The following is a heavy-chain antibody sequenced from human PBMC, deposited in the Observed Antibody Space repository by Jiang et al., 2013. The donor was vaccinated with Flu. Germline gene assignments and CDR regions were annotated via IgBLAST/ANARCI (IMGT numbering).Heavy chain of an antibody. CDR1: GGSISSYY. J-gene: IGHJ5*02. D-gene: IGHD1-26*01. V-gene: IGHV4-59*08. Sequence: GSGLVKPSETLSLTCTVSGGSISSYYWSWIRQPPGKGLEWIGYINYSGSTNYNPSLKSRVTISVDTSKNQFSLKLSSVTAADTAVYYCARQGSVPGFDPWGQGTLVTVSS. CDR2: INYSGST. CDR3: ARQGSVPGFDP.